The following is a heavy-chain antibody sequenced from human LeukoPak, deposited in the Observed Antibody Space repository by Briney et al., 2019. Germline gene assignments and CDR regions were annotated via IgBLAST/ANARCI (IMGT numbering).Heavy chain of an antibody. J-gene: IGHJ4*02. CDR1: GFTFSSYG. Sequence: GGSLRLSCAASGFTFSSYGMHWVRQAPGKGLEWVAFIRYDGSNKYYADSVKGRFTISRDNSKNTLYLQMNSLRAEDTAVYYCARDRDAYPSGYFDYWGQGTLVTVSS. V-gene: IGHV3-30*02. CDR3: ARDRDAYPSGYFDY. CDR2: IRYDGSNK. D-gene: IGHD5-24*01.